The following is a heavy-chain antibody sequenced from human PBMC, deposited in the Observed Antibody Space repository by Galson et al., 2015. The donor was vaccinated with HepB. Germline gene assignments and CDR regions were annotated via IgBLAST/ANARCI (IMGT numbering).Heavy chain of an antibody. CDR1: GFTFSNAW. D-gene: IGHD3-22*01. V-gene: IGHV3-15*01. J-gene: IGHJ3*02. CDR3: TTPQNYYDSSGYPPDHDAFDI. Sequence: SLRLSCAASGFTFSNAWMSWVRQAPGKGLEWVGHIKSKTDGGTTDYAAPVKGRFTISRDDSKNTLYLQMNSLKTEDTAVYYCTTPQNYYDSSGYPPDHDAFDIWGQGTMVTVSS. CDR2: IKSKTDGGTT.